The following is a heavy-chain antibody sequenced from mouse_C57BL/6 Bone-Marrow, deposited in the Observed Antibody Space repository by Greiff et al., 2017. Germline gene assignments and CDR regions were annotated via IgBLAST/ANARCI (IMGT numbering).Heavy chain of an antibody. CDR1: GYTFTSYW. D-gene: IGHD4-1*01. V-gene: IGHV1-55*01. Sequence: QVQLQQSGAELVKPGASVKMSCKASGYTFTSYWITWVKQRPGQGLEWIGDIYPTSGRTNYNEKFKSKAILTVDTSSNTAYMQLSNLTSEDSAVFYCARSVPLGRSFDYWGQGTTLTGSS. CDR2: IYPTSGRT. J-gene: IGHJ2*01. CDR3: ARSVPLGRSFDY.